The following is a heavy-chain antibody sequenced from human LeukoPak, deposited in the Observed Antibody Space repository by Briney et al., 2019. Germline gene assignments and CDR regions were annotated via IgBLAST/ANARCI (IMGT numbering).Heavy chain of an antibody. CDR1: GGSFSSYY. Sequence: SETLSLTCAVYGGSFSSYYWGWIRQPPGKGLEWIGSIYYSGSTYYNPSLKSRVTISVDTSKNQFSLKLSSVTAADTAVYYCARHVSPYGDPGFLDVWGKGTTVTVSS. D-gene: IGHD4-17*01. V-gene: IGHV4-39*01. CDR3: ARHVSPYGDPGFLDV. J-gene: IGHJ6*04. CDR2: IYYSGST.